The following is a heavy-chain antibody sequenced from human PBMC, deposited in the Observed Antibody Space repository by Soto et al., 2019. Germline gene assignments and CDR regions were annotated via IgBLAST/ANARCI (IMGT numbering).Heavy chain of an antibody. Sequence: QVQLVESGGGVVQPGRSLSLSCAASGFTFSSYAMHWVRQAPGKGLEWVAVISYDGSNKYYADSVKGRFTISINTSKDTLYLQMNSLRAEETAVYYCARDPGRLDFAEWTYSFDYWGQGTLVTVSS. CDR2: ISYDGSNK. D-gene: IGHD3-3*01. CDR1: GFTFSSYA. J-gene: IGHJ4*02. CDR3: ARDPGRLDFAEWTYSFDY. V-gene: IGHV3-30-3*01.